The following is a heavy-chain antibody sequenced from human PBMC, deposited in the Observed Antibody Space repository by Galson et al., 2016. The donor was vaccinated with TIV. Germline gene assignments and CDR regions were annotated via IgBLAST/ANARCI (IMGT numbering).Heavy chain of an antibody. CDR1: GGSFSNYA. CDR2: IIPIFRSP. Sequence: SVKVSCKASGGSFSNYAINWVRQAPGQWLEWMGGIIPIFRSPNYAQRFQGRVTITADESTSTAFVELSSLRSDDTAVYYCARPSDSSWYLDLWGRGTPVIVSS. V-gene: IGHV1-69*13. CDR3: ARPSDSSWYLDL. D-gene: IGHD6-13*01. J-gene: IGHJ2*01.